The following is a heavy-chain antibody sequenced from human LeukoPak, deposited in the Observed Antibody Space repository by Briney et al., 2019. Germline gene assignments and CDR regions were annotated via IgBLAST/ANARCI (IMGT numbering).Heavy chain of an antibody. CDR2: IYTSGST. CDR3: ASLEYYGSGSLNN. CDR1: GGSISSYY. V-gene: IGHV4-4*07. D-gene: IGHD3-10*01. Sequence: SETLSLTCTVSGGSISSYYWGWIRQPAGKGLEWIGRIYTSGSTNYNPSLKSRVTMSVDTSTNQFSLKLSSVTAADTAVYYCASLEYYGSGSLNNWGQGTLVTVSS. J-gene: IGHJ4*02.